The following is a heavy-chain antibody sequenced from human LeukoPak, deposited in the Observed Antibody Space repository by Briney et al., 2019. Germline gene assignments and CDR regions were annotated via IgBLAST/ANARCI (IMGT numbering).Heavy chain of an antibody. CDR1: VYTFTFYY. CDR3: ARDGLFGSGVGATTGSDY. Sequence: GASVTVSCKASVYTFTFYYMHWVRQAPGQGLEWMGWINPNSGGTNYAQKFQGRVTMTWDTSISTAYMELSRLRSDDTAVYYCARDGLFGSGVGATTGSDYWGQGTLVTVSS. V-gene: IGHV1-2*02. J-gene: IGHJ4*02. CDR2: INPNSGGT. D-gene: IGHD1-26*01.